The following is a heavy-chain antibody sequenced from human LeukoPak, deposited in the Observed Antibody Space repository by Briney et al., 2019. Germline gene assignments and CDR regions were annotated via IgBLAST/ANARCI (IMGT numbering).Heavy chain of an antibody. CDR3: ARYSGGLMATISSGIEGFDY. V-gene: IGHV1-46*01. CDR1: GYTFTSYY. Sequence: ASVKVSCKASGYTFTSYYMHWVRQAPGQGLEWMGIINPSGGSTSYAQKFQGRVTMTRDTSTSTVYKELSSLRSEDTAVYYCARYSGGLMATISSGIEGFDYWGQGTLVTVSS. CDR2: INPSGGST. D-gene: IGHD5-24*01. J-gene: IGHJ4*02.